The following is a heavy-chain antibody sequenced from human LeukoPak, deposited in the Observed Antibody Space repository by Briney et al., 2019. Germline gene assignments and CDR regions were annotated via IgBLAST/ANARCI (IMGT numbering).Heavy chain of an antibody. V-gene: IGHV3-23*01. CDR1: GFTFSTYA. Sequence: TGGSLRLSCAASGFTFSTYAMSWVRQAPGKGLEWVSGVSGSGGSTYYADSVKGRFTISKDNSKNTMYLQMNSLRAEDTAVYYCAKCPAYYFDSSLSDYFDSWGQGTLVTVSS. CDR3: AKCPAYYFDSSLSDYFDS. D-gene: IGHD3-22*01. J-gene: IGHJ4*02. CDR2: VSGSGGST.